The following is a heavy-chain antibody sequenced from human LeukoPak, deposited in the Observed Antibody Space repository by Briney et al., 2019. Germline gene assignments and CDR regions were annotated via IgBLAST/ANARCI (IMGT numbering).Heavy chain of an antibody. CDR2: ISYDGSNK. V-gene: IGHV3-30*04. CDR1: GFTFSSYA. J-gene: IGHJ4*02. CDR3: ARDPSKGGSGSYGVY. Sequence: GGSLRLSCAASGFTFSSYAMDWVRQAPGKGLEWVAVISYDGSNKYYADSVKGRFTISRDNSKNTLYLQMNSLRAEDTAVYYCARDPSKGGSGSYGVYWGQGTLVTVSS. D-gene: IGHD3-10*01.